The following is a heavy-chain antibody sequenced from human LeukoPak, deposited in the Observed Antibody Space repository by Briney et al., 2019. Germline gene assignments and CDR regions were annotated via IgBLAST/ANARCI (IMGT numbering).Heavy chain of an antibody. D-gene: IGHD1-26*01. Sequence: ASVKVSCKASGYTFTSYGISWVRQAPGQGLEWMGWISAYNGNTNYAQKLQGRVTMTTDTSTSTAYMELSRLRSDDTAVYYCAREATMSYYMDVWGKGTTVTISS. J-gene: IGHJ6*03. CDR2: ISAYNGNT. CDR3: AREATMSYYMDV. CDR1: GYTFTSYG. V-gene: IGHV1-18*01.